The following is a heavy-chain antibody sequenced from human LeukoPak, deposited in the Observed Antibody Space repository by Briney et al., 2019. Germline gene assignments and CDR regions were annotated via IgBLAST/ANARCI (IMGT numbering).Heavy chain of an antibody. D-gene: IGHD3-22*01. CDR3: AREDYYDSSGYYPGAFDI. Sequence: GRSLRLSCAASGFRFNNYAMNWVRQAPGKGLEWVAVISYDGGNKYNADSVKGRFTISRDNAKNSLYLQMNSLRAEDTAVYYCAREDYYDSSGYYPGAFDIWGQGTMVTVSS. V-gene: IGHV3-30-3*01. CDR1: GFRFNNYA. CDR2: ISYDGGNK. J-gene: IGHJ3*02.